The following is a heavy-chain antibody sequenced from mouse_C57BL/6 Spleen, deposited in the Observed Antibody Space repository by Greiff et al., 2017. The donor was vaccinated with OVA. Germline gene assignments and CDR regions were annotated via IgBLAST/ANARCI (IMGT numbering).Heavy chain of an antibody. CDR1: GFTFSSYA. J-gene: IGHJ3*01. CDR2: ISDGGSYT. Sequence: EVKLVESGGGLVKPGGSLKLSCAASGFTFSSYAMSWVRQTPEKRLEWVATISDGGSYTYYPDNVKGRLTISRDNVKNNLYLQMSHLKSEDTAMYYCAREDGYPFAYWGQGTLVTVSA. V-gene: IGHV5-4*01. D-gene: IGHD2-3*01. CDR3: AREDGYPFAY.